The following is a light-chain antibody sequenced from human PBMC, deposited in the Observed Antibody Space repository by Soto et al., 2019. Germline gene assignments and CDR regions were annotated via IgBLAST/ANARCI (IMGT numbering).Light chain of an antibody. Sequence: QSVLTQPPSVSAAPGQRVTISCSGSSSNIRGNSVSWYQQLPGTAPKLLIYDDDKRPSGIPDRFSGSKYGTSATLGITGFQTGDEADYYCGSWDSSLSAYVFGTGTKV. J-gene: IGLJ1*01. CDR2: DDD. CDR3: GSWDSSLSAYV. CDR1: SSNIRGNS. V-gene: IGLV1-51*01.